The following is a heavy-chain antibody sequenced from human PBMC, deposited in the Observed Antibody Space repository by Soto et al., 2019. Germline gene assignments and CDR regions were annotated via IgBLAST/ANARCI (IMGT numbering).Heavy chain of an antibody. J-gene: IGHJ4*02. CDR2: INAGNGNT. CDR1: GYTFTSYA. D-gene: IGHD3-22*01. CDR3: ARVGEVTMTPIFDY. V-gene: IGHV1-3*01. Sequence: GASVKVSCKASGYTFTSYAMHWVRQAPGQRLEWMGWINAGNGNTKYSQKFQGRVTITRDTSASTAYMELSSLRSEDTAVYYCARVGEVTMTPIFDYWGQGTLVTVSS.